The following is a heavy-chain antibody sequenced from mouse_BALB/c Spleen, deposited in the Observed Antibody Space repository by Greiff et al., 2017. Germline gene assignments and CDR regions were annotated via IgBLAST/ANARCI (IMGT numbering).Heavy chain of an antibody. D-gene: IGHD1-1*01. J-gene: IGHJ1*01. V-gene: IGHV3-8*02. CDR2: ISYSGST. CDR1: GDSITSGY. Sequence: VQLKESGPSLVKPSQTLSLTCSVTGDSITSGYWNWIRKFPGNKLEYMGYISYSGSTYYNPSLKSRISITRDTSKNQYYLQLNSVTTEDTATYYCARRGDYYGSSYAYFDVWGAGTTVTVSS. CDR3: ARRGDYYGSSYAYFDV.